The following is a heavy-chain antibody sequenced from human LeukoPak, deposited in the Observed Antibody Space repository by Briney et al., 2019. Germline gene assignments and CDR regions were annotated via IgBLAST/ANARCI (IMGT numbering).Heavy chain of an antibody. J-gene: IGHJ4*02. V-gene: IGHV4-39*01. Sequence: SETLSLTCTVSGGSLNISSYYWGWIRQSPGKGLEWIGSIYYSGRTYYNPSLKIRVTIFVDTSKNQFSLKLNSVTAADTAVYYCARSQATAMVSDYWGQGTLVTVSS. D-gene: IGHD2-2*01. CDR2: IYYSGRT. CDR1: GGSLNISSYY. CDR3: ARSQATAMVSDY.